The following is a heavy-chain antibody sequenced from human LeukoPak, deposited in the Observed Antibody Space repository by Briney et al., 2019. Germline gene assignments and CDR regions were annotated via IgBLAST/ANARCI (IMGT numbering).Heavy chain of an antibody. CDR3: ARDSPYGGNSDFDY. J-gene: IGHJ4*02. CDR2: IWFDGSKE. V-gene: IGHV3-33*01. CDR1: GFSFSSYG. Sequence: GGSLRLSCAASGFSFSSYGMHWVRQAPGKGLEWVAVIWFDGSKEYYVDSVKGRFTISRVNSKNTLDLQMNSLRAEDTAVYYCARDSPYGGNSDFDYWGQGTLVTVSS. D-gene: IGHD4-23*01.